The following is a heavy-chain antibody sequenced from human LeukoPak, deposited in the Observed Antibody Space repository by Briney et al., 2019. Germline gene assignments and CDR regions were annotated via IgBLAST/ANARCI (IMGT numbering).Heavy chain of an antibody. CDR2: IYYSGST. Sequence: PSETLSLTCTVSGGSISNYYWSWIRQHPGKGLEWIGYIYYSGSTYYNPSLKSRVTISVDTSKNQFSLKLSSVTAADTAVYYCARDPRADAFDIWGQGTMVTVSS. CDR3: ARDPRADAFDI. J-gene: IGHJ3*02. CDR1: GGSISNYY. V-gene: IGHV4-31*03.